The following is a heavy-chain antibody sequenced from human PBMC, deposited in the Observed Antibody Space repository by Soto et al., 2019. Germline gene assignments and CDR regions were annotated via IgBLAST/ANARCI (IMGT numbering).Heavy chain of an antibody. Sequence: QVQLQESGPGLVKPSQTLSLTCSVSGGSISSGDYYWTWIRQPPGKGLEWIGYISYSGSTFYSPSLKRRVTISVDRSKNQCSLKLSSVTAADTAVYYCARGQAAAPAMDVWGQGTTVTVSS. D-gene: IGHD6-13*01. V-gene: IGHV4-30-4*01. J-gene: IGHJ6*02. CDR1: GGSISSGDYY. CDR3: ARGQAAAPAMDV. CDR2: ISYSGST.